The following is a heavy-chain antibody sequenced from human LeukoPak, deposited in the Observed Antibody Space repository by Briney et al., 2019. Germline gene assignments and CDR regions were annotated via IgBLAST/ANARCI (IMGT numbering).Heavy chain of an antibody. V-gene: IGHV1-18*01. Sequence: ASVKVSCKASGYTFTSYGISWVRQAPGQGLEWMGWISAYNGNTNYAQKLQGRVTMTTDTSTSTAYMELRSLRSDDTAVYYCATESPSTVTRDYYYYMDVWGKGTTVTVSS. CDR3: ATESPSTVTRDYYYYMDV. CDR1: GYTFTSYG. CDR2: ISAYNGNT. D-gene: IGHD4-17*01. J-gene: IGHJ6*03.